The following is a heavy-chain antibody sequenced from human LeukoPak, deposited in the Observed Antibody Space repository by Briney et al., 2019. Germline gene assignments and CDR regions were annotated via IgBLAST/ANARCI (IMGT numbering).Heavy chain of an antibody. CDR2: ISRSGSTK. CDR3: ARGESSYCSGDCYFGS. J-gene: IGHJ5*01. CDR1: GFTFSDYN. D-gene: IGHD2-21*02. Sequence: GGSLRLSCAASGFTFSDYNMRWIRQAPGKGLEWVSSISRSGSTKYYADSVKGRFTISRDNAKNSLFLQMNSLRAEDTAVYYCARGESSYCSGDCYFGSWGQGTLVTISS. V-gene: IGHV3-11*01.